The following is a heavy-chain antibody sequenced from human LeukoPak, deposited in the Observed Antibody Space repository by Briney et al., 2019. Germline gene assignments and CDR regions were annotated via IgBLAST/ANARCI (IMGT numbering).Heavy chain of an antibody. D-gene: IGHD6-13*01. CDR2: IRSKANSYAT. V-gene: IGHV3-73*01. CDR1: GFTFSGSA. Sequence: PGGSLRLSCAASGFTFSGSAMHWVRQASRKGLEWVGRIRSKANSYATAYAASVKGRFTISRDDSKNTAYLQMKSLKTEDTAVYYCTSITAAAPFDYWGQGTLVTVSS. J-gene: IGHJ4*02. CDR3: TSITAAAPFDY.